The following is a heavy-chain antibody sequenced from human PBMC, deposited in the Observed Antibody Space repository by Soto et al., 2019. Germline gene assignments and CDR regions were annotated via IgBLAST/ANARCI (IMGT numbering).Heavy chain of an antibody. D-gene: IGHD1-26*01. CDR2: ISAYTGNT. CDR3: ARKGGEWEPADY. J-gene: IGHJ4*02. Sequence: QVQLVQSGAEVKSPGASVKVSCKASGYTFSNNGINWVRQAPGQGLEWMGWISAYTGNTKYAQSFQGRVTMTTDISTSTAYLELRTLRYDDTAVYYCARKGGEWEPADYWGQGTLVTVSS. V-gene: IGHV1-18*01. CDR1: GYTFSNNG.